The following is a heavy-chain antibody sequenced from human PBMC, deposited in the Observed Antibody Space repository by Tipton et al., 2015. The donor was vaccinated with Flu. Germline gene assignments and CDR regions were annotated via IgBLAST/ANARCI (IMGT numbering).Heavy chain of an antibody. CDR3: ARTRGGYCSSTSCYADYFDF. CDR2: IKQGGSEK. CDR1: GFTFSTYW. D-gene: IGHD2-2*01. V-gene: IGHV3-7*01. Sequence: CAASGFTFSTYWMSWVRQAPGKGLEWVANIKQGGSEKYYVDSVKGRFTISRDNAKNSLYLQMNSLRAEDTAVYYCARTRGGYCSSTSCYADYFDFWGQGTLVTVSS. J-gene: IGHJ4*02.